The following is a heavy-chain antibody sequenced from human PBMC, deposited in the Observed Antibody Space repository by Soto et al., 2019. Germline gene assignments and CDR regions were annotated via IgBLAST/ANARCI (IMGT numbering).Heavy chain of an antibody. J-gene: IGHJ4*02. CDR2: TYYRSKWYN. CDR1: GYSVSANSAA. V-gene: IGHV6-1*01. Sequence: QVQLQQSGPGLVKPSQTLSLTCAISGYSVSANSAAWNWIRQSPSRGLEWLGRTYYRSKWYNDYAESVRSRRTINPDPSKNQFSLQLNSVTPEDTAVYFCARAWGSGWDLDYWGQGTRVTVSS. D-gene: IGHD3-16*01. CDR3: ARAWGSGWDLDY.